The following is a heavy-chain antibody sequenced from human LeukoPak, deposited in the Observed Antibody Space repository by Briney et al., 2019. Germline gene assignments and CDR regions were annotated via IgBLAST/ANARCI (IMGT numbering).Heavy chain of an antibody. J-gene: IGHJ3*02. V-gene: IGHV3-23*01. CDR2: ISGSGGGT. CDR3: AKGGPYDYIWGSLGDAFDI. Sequence: PGGSLRLSCAASGFTFSSYAMSWVRQAPGKGLEWVSAISGSGGGTYYADSVKGRFTISRDNSKNTLYLQMNSLRAEDTAVYYCAKGGPYDYIWGSLGDAFDIWGQGTMVTVSS. D-gene: IGHD3-16*01. CDR1: GFTFSSYA.